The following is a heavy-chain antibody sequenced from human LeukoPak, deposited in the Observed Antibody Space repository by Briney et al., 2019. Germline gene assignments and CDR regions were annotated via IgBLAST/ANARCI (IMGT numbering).Heavy chain of an antibody. CDR3: TTEGYCSGGSCYSFYYYYGMDV. J-gene: IGHJ6*02. CDR1: GFTFSNAW. Sequence: GGSLRLSCAASGFTFSNAWMSWVRQAPGKGLEWVGRIKSKTDGGTTDYAAPVKGRFTILRDDSKNTLYLQMNSLKTEDTAVYYCTTEGYCSGGSCYSFYYYYGMDVWGQGTTVTVSS. V-gene: IGHV3-15*01. CDR2: IKSKTDGGTT. D-gene: IGHD2-15*01.